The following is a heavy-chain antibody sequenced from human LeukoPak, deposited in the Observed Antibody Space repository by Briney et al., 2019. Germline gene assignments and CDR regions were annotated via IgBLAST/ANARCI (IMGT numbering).Heavy chain of an antibody. CDR3: ATAPYYYDSSGYGTEFDY. J-gene: IGHJ4*02. D-gene: IGHD3-22*01. CDR2: INHSGST. V-gene: IGHV4-34*01. Sequence: SETLSLTCAVYGGSFSGYYWSWIRQPPGKGLEWIGEINHSGSTNYNPSLNSRVTISVDTSKNQFSLKLSSVTAADTAVYYCATAPYYYDSSGYGTEFDYWGQGTLVTVSS. CDR1: GGSFSGYY.